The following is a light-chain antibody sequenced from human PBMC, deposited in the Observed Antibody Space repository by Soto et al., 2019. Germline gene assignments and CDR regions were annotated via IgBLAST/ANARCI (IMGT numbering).Light chain of an antibody. V-gene: IGKV3-15*01. CDR3: QQYGSSLGVT. J-gene: IGKJ4*01. CDR2: GAS. CDR1: QSVSSK. Sequence: EILMTQSPATLSVSPGERATLSCRASQSVSSKLAWYQQKPGQAPRLLRYGASTRATGIPASFSGSGSGTEFTLTISRLETEDFAEYYCQQYGSSLGVTFGGGTKVDIK.